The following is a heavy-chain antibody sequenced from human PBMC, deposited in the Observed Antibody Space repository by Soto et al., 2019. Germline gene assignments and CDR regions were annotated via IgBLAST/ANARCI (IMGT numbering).Heavy chain of an antibody. CDR3: ASVPLSYTHNGYLEH. Sequence: QVQMVQSGPEVKKPGASVKISCKASEQTITGHYIQWVRQAPGQGLEWMGWINPKGDGKKYAQHFQGRITVTRDTSINTCYMELRALTSDYTAVYYCASVPLSYTHNGYLEHWGQGTLVTVSS. CDR2: INPKGDGK. J-gene: IGHJ4*02. V-gene: IGHV1-2*02. D-gene: IGHD5-12*01. CDR1: EQTITGHY.